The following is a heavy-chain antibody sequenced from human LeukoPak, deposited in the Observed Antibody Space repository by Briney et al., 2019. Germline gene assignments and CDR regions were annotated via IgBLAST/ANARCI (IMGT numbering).Heavy chain of an antibody. Sequence: ASVKVSCKASGYTFTGYYMHWVRQAPGQGLEWMGWINPNRGGTNYAQKFQGRVTMTRDTSISTAYMELSRLRSDDTAVYYCAREVFGPRRISSSWYYFDYWGQGTLVTVSS. D-gene: IGHD6-13*01. CDR3: AREVFGPRRISSSWYYFDY. CDR2: INPNRGGT. CDR1: GYTFTGYY. J-gene: IGHJ4*02. V-gene: IGHV1-2*02.